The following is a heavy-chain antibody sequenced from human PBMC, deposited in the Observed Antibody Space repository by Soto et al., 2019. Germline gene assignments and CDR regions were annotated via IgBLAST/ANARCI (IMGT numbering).Heavy chain of an antibody. CDR2: SGAFYGST. Sequence: ASVKVSCKASGYTFTSYYMHWVRQAPGQGLEWMGWSGAFYGSTVQAQKFQGRVTMTIDASTSTAYMERRSLTSDDTALYYCARDWYCGGGSCSDLFDIWGQGTMVTVSS. CDR1: GYTFTSYY. CDR3: ARDWYCGGGSCSDLFDI. J-gene: IGHJ3*02. D-gene: IGHD2-15*01. V-gene: IGHV1-18*04.